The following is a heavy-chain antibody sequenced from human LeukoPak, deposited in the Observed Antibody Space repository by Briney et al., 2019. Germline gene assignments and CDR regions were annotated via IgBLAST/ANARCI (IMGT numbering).Heavy chain of an antibody. CDR3: ARGYYYYDSSGYYSEAY. D-gene: IGHD3-22*01. V-gene: IGHV3-7*02. CDR1: GFTFSIYW. Sequence: PGGSLRLSCAASGFTFSIYWMSWVRQAPGKGLEWVANIKQDGSEKYYVDSVKGRFTISRDNSKNTLYLQMNSLRAEDTAVYYCARGYYYYDSSGYYSEAYWGQGTLVTVSS. CDR2: IKQDGSEK. J-gene: IGHJ4*02.